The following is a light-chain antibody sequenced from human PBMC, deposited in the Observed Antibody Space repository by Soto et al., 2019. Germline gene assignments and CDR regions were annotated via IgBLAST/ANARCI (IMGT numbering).Light chain of an antibody. Sequence: ETVMTQSPATLSVSPGERATLSCRASQSVSANLAWYQQKPGQAPRLLIYDAFTRATDIPARFSGSGSGTEFTLTISRLQSEDSAVYYCQQYNNWPRTFGQGTKV. CDR1: QSVSAN. CDR2: DAF. J-gene: IGKJ1*01. V-gene: IGKV3-15*01. CDR3: QQYNNWPRT.